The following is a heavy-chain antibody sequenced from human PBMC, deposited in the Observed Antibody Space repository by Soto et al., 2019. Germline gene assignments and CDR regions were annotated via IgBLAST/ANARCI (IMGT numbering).Heavy chain of an antibody. J-gene: IGHJ3*02. CDR1: GYIFINYY. D-gene: IGHD4-17*01. Sequence: GASVKVSCKTSGYIFINYYIHWVRQAPGQGLEWMGWINPNSGGTNYAQKFQGWVTMTRDTSISTAYMELSRLRSDDTAVYYCARESRGDYGVKNDAFDIWGQGTMVTVSS. CDR3: ARESRGDYGVKNDAFDI. CDR2: INPNSGGT. V-gene: IGHV1-2*04.